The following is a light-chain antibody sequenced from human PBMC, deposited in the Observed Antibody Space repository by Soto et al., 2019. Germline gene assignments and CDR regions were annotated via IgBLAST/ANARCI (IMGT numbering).Light chain of an antibody. J-gene: IGLJ1*01. CDR2: DVS. CDR3: TAYTSSSTPYV. V-gene: IGLV2-14*01. Sequence: QSALTQPASVSGSPGQSITISCAGTSSDVGGYTYVSWYQQHPGKAPKLMIYDVSNRPSGVPNRFSGSKSGNTASLTISGLQSEDEADYYCTAYTSSSTPYVFGGGTKLTVL. CDR1: SSDVGGYTY.